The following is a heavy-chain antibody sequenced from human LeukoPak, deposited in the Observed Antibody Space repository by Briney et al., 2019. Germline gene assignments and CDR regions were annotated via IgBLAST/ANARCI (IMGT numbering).Heavy chain of an antibody. CDR3: AREAYDSSGYYLDY. D-gene: IGHD3-22*01. V-gene: IGHV3-7*01. CDR2: IKEDGREK. CDR1: GFTFSRYW. Sequence: GGSLRLSCAASGFTFSRYWMSWVRQAPGKGLEWVANIKEDGREKYSVDSVKGRFTISRDNAKNTLYLQMNSLRAEDTAVYYCAREAYDSSGYYLDYWGQGTLVTVSS. J-gene: IGHJ4*02.